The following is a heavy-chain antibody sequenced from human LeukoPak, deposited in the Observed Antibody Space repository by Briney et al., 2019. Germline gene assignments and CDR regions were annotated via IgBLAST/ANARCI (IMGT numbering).Heavy chain of an antibody. CDR3: AKAPMETAMVTWVDY. CDR2: IKPDGSEK. V-gene: IGHV3-7*01. CDR1: GFTFSNYW. J-gene: IGHJ4*02. Sequence: GGSLRLSCAASGFTFSNYWMSWVRQAPGKGLEWVANIKPDGSEKYYVDSVKGRFTISRDNAKNSLFLQMNSLRAEDTAVYYCAKAPMETAMVTWVDYWGQGTLVTVSS. D-gene: IGHD5-18*01.